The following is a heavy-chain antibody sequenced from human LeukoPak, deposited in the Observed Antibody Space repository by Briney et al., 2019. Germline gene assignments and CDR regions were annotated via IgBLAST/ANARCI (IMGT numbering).Heavy chain of an antibody. D-gene: IGHD2-15*01. J-gene: IGHJ4*02. CDR3: ARGEDIVVVAAATIEY. V-gene: IGHV1-2*06. Sequence: GASVKVSCRASGYSFTTHYIHWIRQAPGQGLEWMGHSNPDNVNTKYAPKFQGRVTMTRDTSASTVYMDLGSLKSEDTAVYYCARGEDIVVVAAATIEYWGQGALVTVSS. CDR1: GYSFTTHY. CDR2: SNPDNVNT.